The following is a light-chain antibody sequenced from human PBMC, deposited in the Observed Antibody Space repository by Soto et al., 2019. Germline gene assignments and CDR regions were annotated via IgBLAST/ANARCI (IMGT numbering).Light chain of an antibody. Sequence: DIQMTQSPSTLSASVGYRVTITCRASQSISSWLAWYQQKPVKAPKLLIYDASSLESGVPSRFSGSGSGTEFTLTISSLQPDDFSTYYCQQYNSYPITFGQGTRLEIK. CDR2: DAS. CDR3: QQYNSYPIT. V-gene: IGKV1-5*01. J-gene: IGKJ5*01. CDR1: QSISSW.